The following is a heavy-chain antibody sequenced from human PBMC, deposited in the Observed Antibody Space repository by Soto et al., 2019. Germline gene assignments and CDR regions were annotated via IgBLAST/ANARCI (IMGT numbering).Heavy chain of an antibody. CDR1: GGIFSSNT. Sequence: QVYLVQSGAEVKKPGSLVKISCKASGGIFSSNTINWVRQAAGQGLEWMGGIIPLFGTANYAEKFQGRVTITADKSTKTEYMELTSLRSEDTAVYYCASKAACGGDCYAFDSWGQGTLVTVS. D-gene: IGHD2-21*02. J-gene: IGHJ4*02. V-gene: IGHV1-69*06. CDR3: ASKAACGGDCYAFDS. CDR2: IIPLFGTA.